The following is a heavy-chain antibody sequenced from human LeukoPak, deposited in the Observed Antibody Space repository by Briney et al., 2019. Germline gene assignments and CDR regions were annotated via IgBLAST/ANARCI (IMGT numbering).Heavy chain of an antibody. J-gene: IGHJ4*02. CDR1: GYTFTSYG. V-gene: IGHV1-18*01. D-gene: IGHD2-15*01. CDR3: ARDTPGLAKLFDY. Sequence: ASVKVSCKASGYTFTSYGISWVRQAPGQGLEWMGWISGYTGATHYSVKLQDRLTVTTVTSTNTAYMELRSLRSADTAVYFCARDTPGLAKLFDYWGQGTLVTVSS. CDR2: ISGYTGAT.